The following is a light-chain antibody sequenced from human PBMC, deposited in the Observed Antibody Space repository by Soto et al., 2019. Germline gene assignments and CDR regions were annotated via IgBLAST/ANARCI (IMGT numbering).Light chain of an antibody. J-gene: IGLJ7*01. Sequence: QSVLTRPPSASGTPGQRVTISCSGSSSNIGSNSVSWYQQLPGTAPKLLIHTDNQRPSGVPDRFSGSKSGTSASLAISGLQSEDEADYYCAAWDDSLNGYGVFGGGTQLTVL. V-gene: IGLV1-44*01. CDR1: SSNIGSNS. CDR2: TDN. CDR3: AAWDDSLNGYGV.